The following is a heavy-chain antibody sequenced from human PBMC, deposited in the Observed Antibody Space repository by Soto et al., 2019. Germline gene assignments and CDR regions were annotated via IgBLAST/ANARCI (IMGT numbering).Heavy chain of an antibody. Sequence: ESGGGVVQPGRSLRLSCAASGFTFSSYGMHWVRQAPGKGLEWVAVIWYDGGNKYYADSVKGRFTISRDNSKNTLYLQMNSLRAEDTAVYYCARDHDYGSGSYYKAFGYWGQGTLVTVSS. CDR3: ARDHDYGSGSYYKAFGY. CDR1: GFTFSSYG. V-gene: IGHV3-33*01. CDR2: IWYDGGNK. J-gene: IGHJ4*02. D-gene: IGHD3-10*01.